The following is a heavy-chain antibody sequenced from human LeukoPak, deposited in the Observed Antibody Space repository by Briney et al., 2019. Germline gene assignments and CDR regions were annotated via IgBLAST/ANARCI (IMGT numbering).Heavy chain of an antibody. J-gene: IGHJ5*02. V-gene: IGHV1-2*02. CDR3: ARLGYCSSTSCYDLRFDP. CDR2: INPNNGGT. CDR1: GYTFTGYY. D-gene: IGHD2-2*01. Sequence: ASVKVSCKASGYTFTGYYMHWVRQAPGQGLEWMGWINPNNGGTNFAQKFQGRVTMTRDTSISTAYLELSRLRSDDTAVYYCARLGYCSSTSCYDLRFDPWGQGTLVTVSS.